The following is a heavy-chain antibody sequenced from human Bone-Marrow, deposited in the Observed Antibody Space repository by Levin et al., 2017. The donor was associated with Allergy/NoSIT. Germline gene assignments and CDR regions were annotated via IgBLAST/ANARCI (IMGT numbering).Heavy chain of an antibody. CDR1: GGSISNSNSY. CDR3: ARRPDYDLFIGYHIVGEDNYAMDV. Sequence: SQTLSLTCSVSGGSISNSNSYWAWIRQPPGKGLEWIGNIYFSGSTYYNPSLRSRVTISLDTSKNNFSLKLSSVTAADTAVYYCARRPDYDLFIGYHIVGEDNYAMDVWGQGTTVSVSS. J-gene: IGHJ6*02. D-gene: IGHD3-9*01. V-gene: IGHV4-39*07. CDR2: IYFSGST.